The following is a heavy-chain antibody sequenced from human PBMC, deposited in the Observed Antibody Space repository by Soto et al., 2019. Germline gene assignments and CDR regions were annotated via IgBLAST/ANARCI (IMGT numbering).Heavy chain of an antibody. CDR2: IKTNGEGGTT. D-gene: IGHD2-15*01. Sequence: EAQLVESGGCLVKAGGSLRLSCAASGFTISNAWMNWVRQAPGKGLEWVGRIKTNGEGGTTDYAAPVKGRFVISRDDSKNTLYLQMNSLRPDDTAVYYCTSGSVEGVWGQGTTVTVSS. CDR1: GFTISNAW. J-gene: IGHJ6*02. CDR3: TSGSVEGV. V-gene: IGHV3-15*07.